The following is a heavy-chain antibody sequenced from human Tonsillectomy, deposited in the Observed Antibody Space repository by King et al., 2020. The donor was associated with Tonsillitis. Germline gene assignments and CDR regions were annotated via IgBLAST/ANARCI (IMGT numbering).Heavy chain of an antibody. J-gene: IGHJ4*02. V-gene: IGHV3-48*01. Sequence: DVQLVESGGGLVQPGGSLRLSCAASGFTFSSYSMNWVRQAPGKGLEWVSYISSSTTTIYYADSVKGRFTLSRDNAKNSLYLQMNSLRAEDTAVYYCARERYTVTTGMVDYWGQGTLVTVSS. CDR2: ISSSTTTI. D-gene: IGHD4-17*01. CDR3: ARERYTVTTGMVDY. CDR1: GFTFSSYS.